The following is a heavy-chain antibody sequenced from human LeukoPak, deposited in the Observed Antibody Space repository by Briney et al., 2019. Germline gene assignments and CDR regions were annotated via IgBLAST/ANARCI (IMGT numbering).Heavy chain of an antibody. CDR2: IYYSGST. CDR3: ARVVVVPAATYFDS. V-gene: IGHV4-30-4*01. D-gene: IGHD2-2*01. Sequence: SETLSLTCTVSGGSISSGDYYWTWIRQPPGKGLEWIAYIYYSGSTYYNPSLKSRVTISIDTSKNQFSLKLSSVTATDTAVYYCARVVVVPAATYFDSWGQGTLVTVSS. CDR1: GGSISSGDYY. J-gene: IGHJ4*02.